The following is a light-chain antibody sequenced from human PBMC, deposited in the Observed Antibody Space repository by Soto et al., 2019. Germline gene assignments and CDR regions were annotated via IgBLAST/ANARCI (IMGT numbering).Light chain of an antibody. J-gene: IGKJ1*01. V-gene: IGKV2-30*01. CDR1: QSLVSSNGNTF. CDR3: MQATHWPWT. Sequence: DVVMTQSPLSLPVTLGQPASISCRSSQSLVSSNGNTFLIWFQQRPGQSPRRLIYKVSNRDSAVPDRFTGSGSVTDFTMEISRVEAEDVGVYYCMQATHWPWTFGQGTKVEIK. CDR2: KVS.